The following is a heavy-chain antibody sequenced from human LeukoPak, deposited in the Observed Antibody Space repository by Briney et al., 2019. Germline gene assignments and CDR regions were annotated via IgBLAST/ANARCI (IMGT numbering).Heavy chain of an antibody. CDR2: IYYSGST. CDR3: ARLPITIFGVVIPDV. V-gene: IGHV4-39*01. D-gene: IGHD3-3*01. J-gene: IGHJ6*04. Sequence: TPSETLSLTCTVSGGSISSSSYYWGWIRQPPGKGLEWIGSIYYSGSTYYNPSLKSRVTISVDTSKNQFSLKLSSVTAADTAVYYCARLPITIFGVVIPDVWGKGTTVTVSS. CDR1: GGSISSSSYY.